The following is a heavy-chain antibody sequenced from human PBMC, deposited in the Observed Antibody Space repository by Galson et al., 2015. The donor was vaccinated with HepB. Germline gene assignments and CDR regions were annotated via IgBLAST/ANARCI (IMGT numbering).Heavy chain of an antibody. Sequence: SVKVSCKVSGYTFTSYYMHWVRQAPGQGLEWMGIINPSGGSTSYAQKFQGRVTMTRDTSTSTVYMELSSLRSEDTAVYYCARDRESSSGTLGDGYYMDVWGKGTTVTVSS. V-gene: IGHV1-46*01. CDR2: INPSGGST. CDR1: GYTFTSYY. D-gene: IGHD6-13*01. J-gene: IGHJ6*03. CDR3: ARDRESSSGTLGDGYYMDV.